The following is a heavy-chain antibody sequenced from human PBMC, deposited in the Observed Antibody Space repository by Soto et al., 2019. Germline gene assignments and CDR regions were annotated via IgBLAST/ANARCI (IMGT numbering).Heavy chain of an antibody. Sequence: SETLSLTCAVSGYSISSGYYWGWIRQPPGKGLEWIGSIYHSGSTYYNPSLKSRVTISVDTSKNQFSLKLSSVTAADTAVYYCARDSYYDILTGYYEINWFDSWGQGTLVTVSS. CDR1: GYSISSGYY. CDR3: ARDSYYDILTGYYEINWFDS. D-gene: IGHD3-9*01. J-gene: IGHJ5*01. V-gene: IGHV4-38-2*02. CDR2: IYHSGST.